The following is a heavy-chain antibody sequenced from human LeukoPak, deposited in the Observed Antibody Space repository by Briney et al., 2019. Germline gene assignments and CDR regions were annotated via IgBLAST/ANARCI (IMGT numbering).Heavy chain of an antibody. CDR1: GYTFSSYY. CDR2: INPSGGST. Sequence: ASVKVSCKASGYTFSSYYMHWVRQAPGQGLEWMGVINPSGGSTSYAQKFQGRVTMTRDMSTSTVYMELSSLRSEDTAVYYCAREVPRVGGQWLATYYYYYMDVWGKGTTVTVSS. CDR3: AREVPRVGGQWLATYYYYYMDV. D-gene: IGHD6-19*01. J-gene: IGHJ6*03. V-gene: IGHV1-46*01.